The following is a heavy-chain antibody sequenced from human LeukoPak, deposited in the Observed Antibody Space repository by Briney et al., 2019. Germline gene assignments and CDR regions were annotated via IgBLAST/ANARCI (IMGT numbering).Heavy chain of an antibody. CDR1: GGTFSSYA. CDR3: ARDYDFWSGFGRYDLGFDP. V-gene: IGHV1-69*04. Sequence: ASVKVSCKASGGTFSSYAISWVRQAPGQGLEWMGRIIPILGIANYAQKFQGRVTITTDESTSTAYMELSSLRSEDTAVYYCARDYDFWSGFGRYDLGFDPWGQGTLVTVSS. D-gene: IGHD3-3*01. J-gene: IGHJ5*02. CDR2: IIPILGIA.